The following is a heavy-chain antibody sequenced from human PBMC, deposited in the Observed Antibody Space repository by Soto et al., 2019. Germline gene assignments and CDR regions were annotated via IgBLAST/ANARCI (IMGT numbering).Heavy chain of an antibody. D-gene: IGHD4-17*01. CDR3: ARGTVIQGYYCGMDV. CDR2: IYPGDSDT. V-gene: IGHV5-51*01. Sequence: VESLKISCDVSGNTFTTYSIGWVRQMPWKGLEWMGSIYPGDSDTAYSPSFEGQVTISADKSTTTAYLQWSSLKASDTAMYYCARGTVIQGYYCGMDVWGQGTTVTVSS. CDR1: GNTFTTYS. J-gene: IGHJ6*02.